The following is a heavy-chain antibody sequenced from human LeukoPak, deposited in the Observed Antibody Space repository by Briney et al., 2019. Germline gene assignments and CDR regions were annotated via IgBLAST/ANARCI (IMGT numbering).Heavy chain of an antibody. CDR1: GVTFNTYC. D-gene: IGHD2-2*03. CDR2: VNHEGTNT. Sequence: AGSLTLSCAASGVTFNTYCWHWLRQAPGKGLVWVARVNHEGTNTAYADSVRRRFITSRDTSTTKLYLQIHNSDAADVTVYYGAGDSHWILFDCWGQGSPVTVSS. J-gene: IGHJ4*02. CDR3: AGDSHWILFDC. V-gene: IGHV3-74*03.